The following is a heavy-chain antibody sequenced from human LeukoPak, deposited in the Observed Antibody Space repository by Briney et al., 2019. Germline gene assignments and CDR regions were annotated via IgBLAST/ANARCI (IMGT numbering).Heavy chain of an antibody. CDR1: GYSFTSYG. D-gene: IGHD3-10*01. CDR3: ARDLGNYFHF. CDR2: ISAHNGNT. J-gene: IGHJ4*02. V-gene: IGHV1-18*01. Sequence: GASVKVSCKASGYSFTSYGISWVRQAPGQGLEWMGWISAHNGNTKYAQGVQGGVTMTTDTSTSTAYMEMRSLRSDDTAVYYCARDLGNYFHFWGQGTLVTVSS.